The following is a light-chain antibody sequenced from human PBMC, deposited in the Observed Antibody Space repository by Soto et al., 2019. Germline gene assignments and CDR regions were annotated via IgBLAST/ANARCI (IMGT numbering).Light chain of an antibody. J-gene: IGKJ1*01. CDR3: MQPLHTPWT. CDR2: LGS. CDR1: QSLLHSDGKTY. V-gene: IGKV2-28*01. Sequence: DIVMTQTPLSLSVNHEQPASISCKSSQSLLHSDGKTYLYWYLQKPGQSPQLLIYLGSTRASGVPDRFNGSGSGTDFTLKIRRVEAEDVGVYYCMQPLHTPWTFGQGTKV.